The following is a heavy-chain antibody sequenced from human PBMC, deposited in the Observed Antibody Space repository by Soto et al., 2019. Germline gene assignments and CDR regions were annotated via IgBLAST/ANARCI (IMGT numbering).Heavy chain of an antibody. CDR1: GFDFSSDV. CDR2: IFGSGRTT. J-gene: IGHJ3*01. D-gene: IGHD1-26*01. CDR3: AKSQSGSFFAAFDL. Sequence: GGSLRLSCAASGFDFSSDVMNWVRQAPGKGLEWVASIFGSGRTTYYAGSVKGRFNISRDNSKNTLYLQLNSLRVEDTALYYCAKSQSGSFFAAFDLWGQGTMVTVSS. V-gene: IGHV3-23*01.